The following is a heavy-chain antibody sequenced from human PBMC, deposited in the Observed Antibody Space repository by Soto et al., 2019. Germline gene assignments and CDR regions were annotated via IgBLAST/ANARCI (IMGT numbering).Heavy chain of an antibody. Sequence: ASVKVSCKASGYTFTSYGISWVRQAPGQGLEWMGWISAYNGNTNYAQKLQGRVTMTTDTSTSTAYMELRSLRSDDTAVYYCARDREQLWLLGYFDYWGQGTLVTVSS. D-gene: IGHD5-18*01. CDR3: ARDREQLWLLGYFDY. V-gene: IGHV1-18*01. CDR2: ISAYNGNT. J-gene: IGHJ4*02. CDR1: GYTFTSYG.